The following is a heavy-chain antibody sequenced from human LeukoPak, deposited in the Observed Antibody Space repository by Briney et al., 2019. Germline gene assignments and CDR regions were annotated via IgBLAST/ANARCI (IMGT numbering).Heavy chain of an antibody. CDR1: GFTFSSYS. V-gene: IGHV3-21*01. CDR2: ISSSSSYI. J-gene: IGHJ4*02. D-gene: IGHD6-13*01. Sequence: SGGSLRLSCAASGFTFSSYSMNWVRQAPGKGLEWVSSISSSSSYIYYADSVKGRFTISRDNAKNSLYLQMNSLRAEDTAVYYCARDYPHSAAGTLPPDYWGQGTLVTVSS. CDR3: ARDYPHSAAGTLPPDY.